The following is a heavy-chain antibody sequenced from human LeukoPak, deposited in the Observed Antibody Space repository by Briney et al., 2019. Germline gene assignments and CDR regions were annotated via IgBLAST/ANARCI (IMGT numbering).Heavy chain of an antibody. CDR1: GFTFSSYA. Sequence: PGASLRLSCAASGFTFSSYATSWVRQAPGKGLEWVSAISGSGGSTYYADSVKGRFTISRDNSKNTLYLQMNSLRAEDTAVYYCAKVIGWKWAFDIWGQGTMVTVSS. V-gene: IGHV3-23*01. D-gene: IGHD1-1*01. CDR2: ISGSGGST. CDR3: AKVIGWKWAFDI. J-gene: IGHJ3*02.